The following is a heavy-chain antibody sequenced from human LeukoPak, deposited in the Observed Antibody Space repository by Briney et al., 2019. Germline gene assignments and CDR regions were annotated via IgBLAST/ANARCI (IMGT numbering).Heavy chain of an antibody. Sequence: SETLSLTCTVSGGSISSGSYYWGWIRQPAGKGLEWIGRIYTSGSTNYNPSLKSRVTISVDTSKNQFSLKLSSVTAADTAVYYCARSSDSSGYYFIYGGYWGQGTLVTVSS. V-gene: IGHV4-61*02. J-gene: IGHJ4*02. CDR3: ARSSDSSGYYFIYGGY. D-gene: IGHD3-22*01. CDR2: IYTSGST. CDR1: GGSISSGSYY.